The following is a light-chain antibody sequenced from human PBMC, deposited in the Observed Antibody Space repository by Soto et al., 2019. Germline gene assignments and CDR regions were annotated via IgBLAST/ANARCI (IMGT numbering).Light chain of an antibody. V-gene: IGKV3-15*01. J-gene: IGKJ1*01. CDR2: GAF. CDR1: QSVTSD. CDR3: QQYNTWPRT. Sequence: EIVMTQSPATLSVSPGERVTLSCRASQSVTSDVVWYQQKPGQAPRLLIYGAFTRATGIPARFSGSGSGTEFTLTISSLQSEDFAVYYCQQYNTWPRTFGQGTKVDIK.